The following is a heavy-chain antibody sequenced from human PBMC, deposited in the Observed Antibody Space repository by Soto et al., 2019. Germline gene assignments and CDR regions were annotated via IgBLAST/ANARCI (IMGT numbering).Heavy chain of an antibody. Sequence: QVQLQESGPGLVEPSQTLSLTCTVSGASITSAGYYWSWIRQHSGKGLEWIGYIHHSGSTYYNPSLKSRITFSVVTAKKQFSLRLTSVTAADTAVYYCARNPIHGDYLGWLDPWGQGTLVTVSS. D-gene: IGHD4-17*01. J-gene: IGHJ5*02. V-gene: IGHV4-31*03. CDR1: GASITSAGYY. CDR2: IHHSGST. CDR3: ARNPIHGDYLGWLDP.